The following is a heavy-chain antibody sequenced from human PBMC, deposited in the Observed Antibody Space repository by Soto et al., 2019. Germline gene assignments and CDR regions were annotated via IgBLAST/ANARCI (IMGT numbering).Heavy chain of an antibody. J-gene: IGHJ3*01. CDR1: GGSINNGGYS. D-gene: IGHD3-10*01. CDR3: ARTSYYIKTKPLYALDV. Sequence: PSETLSLTCAVSGGSINNGGYSWSWLRQPPGKGLEWIGYISHGGNTYYNPSLRSRVIMSIDKSKNHFSLGLKSVTAADTATYYCARTSYYIKTKPLYALDVWGQGTTVTVSS. CDR2: ISHGGNT. V-gene: IGHV4-30-2*01.